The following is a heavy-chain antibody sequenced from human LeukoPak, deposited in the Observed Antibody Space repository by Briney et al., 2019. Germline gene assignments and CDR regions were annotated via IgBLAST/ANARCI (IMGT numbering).Heavy chain of an antibody. Sequence: SETLSLTCTVSGGSISSSSYYWGWIRQPPGKGLEWIGSIYFSGSTYYNPSLKSRVTISVDTSKNQFSLNLSSVTAADTAVYYCAGQGGGSSSFDYWGQGTLVTVSS. V-gene: IGHV4-39*07. CDR2: IYFSGST. CDR3: AGQGGGSSSFDY. CDR1: GGSISSSSYY. J-gene: IGHJ4*02. D-gene: IGHD1-26*01.